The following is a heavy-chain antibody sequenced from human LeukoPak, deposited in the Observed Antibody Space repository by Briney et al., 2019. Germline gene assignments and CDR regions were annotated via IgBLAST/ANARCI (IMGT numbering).Heavy chain of an antibody. CDR1: GFTFSSYA. CDR2: ISSSGGST. CDR3: AKRIGSSTTQIDY. J-gene: IGHJ4*02. Sequence: GGSLRLSCAASGFTFSSYAMSWVCQAPGKGLEWISAISSSGGSTYYADSVKGRFTISRDNSKNALYLQMNSLRVEDTAIYYCAKRIGSSTTQIDYWGQGTLVTVSS. D-gene: IGHD2-2*01. V-gene: IGHV3-23*01.